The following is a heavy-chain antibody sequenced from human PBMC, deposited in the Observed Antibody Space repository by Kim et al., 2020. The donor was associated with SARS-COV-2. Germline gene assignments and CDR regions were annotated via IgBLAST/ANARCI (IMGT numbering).Heavy chain of an antibody. D-gene: IGHD5-12*01. CDR1: GGSISSSSYY. J-gene: IGHJ4*01. CDR2: IYYSGST. V-gene: IGHV4-39*01. Sequence: SETLSLTCTVSGGSISSSSYYWGWIRQPPGKGLEWIGSIYYSGSTYYNPSLKSRVTISVDTSKNQFSLKLSSVTAADTAVYYCARQSWRWLQIDGGFYF. CDR3: ARQSWRWLQIDGGFYF.